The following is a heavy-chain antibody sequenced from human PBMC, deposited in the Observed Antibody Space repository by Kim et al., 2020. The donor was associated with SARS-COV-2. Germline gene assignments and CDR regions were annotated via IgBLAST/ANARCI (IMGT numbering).Heavy chain of an antibody. D-gene: IGHD3-22*01. V-gene: IGHV3-23*01. CDR3: AKGKDGDYYDSSGYYY. Sequence: SVKGRFSISRDNYKNTLYLQMNSLRDEDTAVYYCAKGKDGDYYDSSGYYYWGQGTLVTVSS. J-gene: IGHJ4*02.